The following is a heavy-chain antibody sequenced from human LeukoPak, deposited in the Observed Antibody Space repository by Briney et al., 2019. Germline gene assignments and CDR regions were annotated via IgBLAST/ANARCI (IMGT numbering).Heavy chain of an antibody. CDR1: GFTFSSYS. D-gene: IGHD6-13*01. V-gene: IGHV3-21*01. CDR2: ISSSSGHI. Sequence: PGGSLRLSCAASGFTFSSYSMNWVRQAPAKGLEWVTSISSSSGHIYYADSVKGRFTIARDNAKNSLYLQMNSLRAEDTALYYCARKYSSSWWVDYWGQGTLLTVSS. J-gene: IGHJ4*02. CDR3: ARKYSSSWWVDY.